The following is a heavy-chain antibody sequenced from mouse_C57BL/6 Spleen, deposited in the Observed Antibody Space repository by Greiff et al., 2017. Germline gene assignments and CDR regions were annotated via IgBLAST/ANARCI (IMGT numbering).Heavy chain of an antibody. CDR2: IYPGDGDT. J-gene: IGHJ4*01. Sequence: QVQLQQSGPELVKPGASVKISCKASGYAFSSSWMNWVKQRPGKGLEWIGRIYPGDGDTTYNGKFKGKATLTADKSSSTAYMQLSSLTSEDSAVYFCEGGIYYADYAMDYWGQGTSVTVSS. CDR3: EGGIYYADYAMDY. CDR1: GYAFSSSW. V-gene: IGHV1-82*01. D-gene: IGHD2-1*01.